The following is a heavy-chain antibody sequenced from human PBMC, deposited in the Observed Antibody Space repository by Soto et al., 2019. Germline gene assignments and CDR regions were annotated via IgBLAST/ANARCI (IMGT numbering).Heavy chain of an antibody. Sequence: ASVKVSCKASGYTFTGYAMHWVRQAPGQRLEWMGWINAGNGNTKYSQKFQGRVTVTRDTSASTAYMELSSLRSEDTAVYYCARDGPQARIMRYYGMDVWGQGTTVTVSS. D-gene: IGHD3-16*01. CDR2: INAGNGNT. CDR1: GYTFTGYA. CDR3: ARDGPQARIMRYYGMDV. V-gene: IGHV1-3*01. J-gene: IGHJ6*02.